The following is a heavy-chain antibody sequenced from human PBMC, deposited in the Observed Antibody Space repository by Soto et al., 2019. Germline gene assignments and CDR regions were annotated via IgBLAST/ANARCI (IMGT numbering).Heavy chain of an antibody. J-gene: IGHJ3*02. Sequence: EVQLVESGGGLVQTGGSLRLSCAASGFTFSRYDMHWVRQAAGKGLEWVSAIGTAGDTYYPGSVKGRFTIFRENAKNSLYLQMNSLRAGDTAVYFCARGLHFGDYEGDAFDIWGQGTMVTVSS. D-gene: IGHD4-17*01. CDR3: ARGLHFGDYEGDAFDI. V-gene: IGHV3-13*04. CDR2: IGTAGDT. CDR1: GFTFSRYD.